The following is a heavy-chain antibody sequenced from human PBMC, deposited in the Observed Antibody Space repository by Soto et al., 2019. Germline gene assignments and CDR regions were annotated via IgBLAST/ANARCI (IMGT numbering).Heavy chain of an antibody. Sequence: EVQLVESGGGLVQPGGSLRLSCAASGFTVSSNYMSWVRQAPGKGLEWVSVIYSGGSTYYADSVKGRFTISRDNSKNTLYLQMNSLRAEDTAVYYCAREDYYGSGSPMEGYYYYGMDVWGQGTTVTVSS. J-gene: IGHJ6*02. CDR3: AREDYYGSGSPMEGYYYYGMDV. D-gene: IGHD3-10*01. CDR2: IYSGGST. CDR1: GFTVSSNY. V-gene: IGHV3-66*01.